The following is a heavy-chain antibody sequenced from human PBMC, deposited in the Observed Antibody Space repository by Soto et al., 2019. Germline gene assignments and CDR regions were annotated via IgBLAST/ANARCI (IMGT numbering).Heavy chain of an antibody. CDR1: GGSFSGFY. CDR3: ARGPPWPPQRLQTTMAYGMDV. Sequence: QVQLQQWGAGLLTPSETLSLTCAVSGGSFSGFYWSWLRQPPGTGLEWIGEINHSGSTNYNPSLTSRVTISVDTSKNQFSLKLSSVTAADTAVYYCARGPPWPPQRLQTTMAYGMDVWGQGTTVTVSS. V-gene: IGHV4-34*01. CDR2: INHSGST. J-gene: IGHJ6*02. D-gene: IGHD4-4*01.